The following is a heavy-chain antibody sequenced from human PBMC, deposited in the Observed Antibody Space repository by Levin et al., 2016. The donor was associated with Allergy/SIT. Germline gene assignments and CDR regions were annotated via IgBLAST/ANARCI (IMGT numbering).Heavy chain of an antibody. D-gene: IGHD4-11*01. CDR2: IYYSGST. CDR3: ARGGLHLDY. Sequence: PGKGLEWIGYIYYSGSTNYNPSLKSRVTISVDTSKNQFSLKLSSVTAADTAVYYCARGGLHLDYWGQGTLVTVSS. V-gene: IGHV4-59*13. J-gene: IGHJ4*02.